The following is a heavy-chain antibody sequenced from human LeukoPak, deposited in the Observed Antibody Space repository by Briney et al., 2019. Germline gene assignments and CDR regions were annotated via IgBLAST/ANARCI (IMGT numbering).Heavy chain of an antibody. J-gene: IGHJ6*02. Sequence: GGSLRLSCVGSGFTFSNHWMSWVRQTPGKGLEWLAYIYLDGSEIFYMDSVKGRFTTSRDNAKNSVYLQMNSLRAEDTAVYYCGRGHYGLDVWGQGTTVTVSS. CDR2: IYLDGSEI. CDR1: GFTFSNHW. V-gene: IGHV3-7*04. CDR3: GRGHYGLDV.